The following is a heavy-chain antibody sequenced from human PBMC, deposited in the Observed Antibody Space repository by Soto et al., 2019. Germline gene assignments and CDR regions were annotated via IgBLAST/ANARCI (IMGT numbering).Heavy chain of an antibody. CDR2: VSNSGST. CDR1: GDSISTNY. V-gene: IGHV4-59*01. Sequence: PSETLSLTCTVSGDSISTNYWSWIRQPPGKGLEWIGYVSNSGSTNHNPSLKSRVTISVDTSKNQFSLKLSSVTAADTAVYYCAYLRGFTGYPGDWGQGTLVTVSS. D-gene: IGHD3-16*01. J-gene: IGHJ4*02. CDR3: AYLRGFTGYPGD.